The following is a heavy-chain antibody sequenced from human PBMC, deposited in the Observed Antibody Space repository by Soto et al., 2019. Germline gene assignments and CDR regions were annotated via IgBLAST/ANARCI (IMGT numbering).Heavy chain of an antibody. CDR3: AKASGSGPIHYWITADYYYFGMDV. D-gene: IGHD2-15*01. CDR1: GVSISSDNW. Sequence: QVRLQESGPGLVKPSGTLSLTCAVSGVSISSDNWWSWVRQPPGKGLEWIGEIYHSGSTHYNPSLKSRVTISVDESKHRFSLKVNAQTATDPSLYFSAKASGSGPIHYWITADYYYFGMDVWGQGTTVTVSS. V-gene: IGHV4-4*02. CDR2: IYHSGST. J-gene: IGHJ6*01.